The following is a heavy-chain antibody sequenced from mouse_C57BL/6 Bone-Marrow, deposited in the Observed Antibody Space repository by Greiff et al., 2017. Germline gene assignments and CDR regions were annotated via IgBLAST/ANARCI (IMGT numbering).Heavy chain of an antibody. CDR1: GYNFTSYW. J-gene: IGHJ2*01. CDR2: IYPGSGST. CDR3: ERWRFYCGSFDY. D-gene: IGHD1-1*01. V-gene: IGHV1-55*01. Sequence: QVQLQQPGAELVKPGASVKMSCKASGYNFTSYWITWVKQRPGQGLEWIGDIYPGSGSTNYNEKFKSKATLTVDTSSSTAYMQLSSLTSEDSAVYYCERWRFYCGSFDYWGQGTTLTVSS.